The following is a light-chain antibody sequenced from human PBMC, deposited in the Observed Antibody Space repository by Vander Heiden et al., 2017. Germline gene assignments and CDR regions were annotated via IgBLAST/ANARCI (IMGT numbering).Light chain of an antibody. J-gene: IGKJ1*01. CDR3: RQGRHWRTT. V-gene: IGKV2-30*01. Sequence: DVVMTQSPLSLPVTLGQSASISCRSSQSLVYNDGNTYLSWFQQRPGQSPRRLIYKGSNRDSPVPDRSTASGSGTDFTLKISRVEADDVGVYYCRQGRHWRTTFGQGTKVEIK. CDR2: KGS. CDR1: QSLVYNDGNTY.